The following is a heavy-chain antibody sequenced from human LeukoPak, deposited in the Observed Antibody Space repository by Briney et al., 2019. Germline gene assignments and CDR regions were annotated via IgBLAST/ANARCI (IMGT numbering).Heavy chain of an antibody. D-gene: IGHD6-19*01. V-gene: IGHV3-30*18. CDR1: GFIFKDYG. Sequence: PGGSLRLSCAASGFIFKDYGMHWVRQAPGKGLEWVAVTSYDGTRQFYADSVKGRLTISRDNSNNTVYLQMNSLRVEDTAVYYCAKREAVTVTAEWDYLDYWGQGTLVTVSS. J-gene: IGHJ4*02. CDR3: AKREAVTVTAEWDYLDY. CDR2: TSYDGTRQ.